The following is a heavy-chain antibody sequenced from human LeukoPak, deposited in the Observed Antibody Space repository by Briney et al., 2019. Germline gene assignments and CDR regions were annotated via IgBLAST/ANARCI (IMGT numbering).Heavy chain of an antibody. CDR3: AKDLSGILEWLYAFDI. D-gene: IGHD3-3*01. J-gene: IGHJ3*02. V-gene: IGHV3-23*01. CDR1: GFTFSSYA. CDR2: ISGSGGST. Sequence: GGSLRLSCAASGFTFSSYAMSWVRQAPGKGLEWVSAISGSGGSTYCADSVKGRFTISRDNSKNTLYLQMNSLRAEDTAVYYCAKDLSGILEWLYAFDIWGQGTMVTVSS.